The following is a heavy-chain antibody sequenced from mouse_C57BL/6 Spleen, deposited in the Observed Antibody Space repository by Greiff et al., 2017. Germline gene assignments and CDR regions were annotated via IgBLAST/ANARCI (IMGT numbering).Heavy chain of an antibody. V-gene: IGHV7-3*01. CDR3: ARFPQPYAMDD. J-gene: IGHJ4*01. CDR2: IRNKANGYTT. CDR1: GFTFTDYY. D-gene: IGHD6-1*01. Sequence: EVMLVESGGGLVQPGGSLSLSCAASGFTFTDYYMSWVRQPPGKALEWLGFIRNKANGYTTEYSASVKGRFTISRDNSQSILYLQMNALRAEDSATYYCARFPQPYAMDDGGGGTAVSVAS.